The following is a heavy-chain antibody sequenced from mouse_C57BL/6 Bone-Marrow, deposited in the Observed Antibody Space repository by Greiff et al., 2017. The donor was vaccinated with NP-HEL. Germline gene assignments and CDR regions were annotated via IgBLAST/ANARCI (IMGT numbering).Heavy chain of an antibody. CDR2: IHPNSGST. D-gene: IGHD2-2*01. V-gene: IGHV1-64*01. CDR1: GYTFTSYW. CDR3: ARGGYPHYYAMDY. Sequence: VKLQQPGAELVKPGASVKLSCKASGYTFTSYWMHWVKQRPGQGLEWIGMIHPNSGSTNYNEKFKSKATLTVDKSSSTAYMQLSSLTSEDSAVYYCARGGYPHYYAMDYWGQGTSVTVSS. J-gene: IGHJ4*01.